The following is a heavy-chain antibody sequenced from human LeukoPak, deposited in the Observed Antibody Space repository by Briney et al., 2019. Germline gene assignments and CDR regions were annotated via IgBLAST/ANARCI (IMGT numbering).Heavy chain of an antibody. CDR1: GGTFSSYA. V-gene: IGHV1-69*05. CDR3: ARGHLLRFLEWSFNYYMDV. CDR2: IIPIFGTA. J-gene: IGHJ6*03. Sequence: SVKVSCKASGGTFSSYAISWVRQAPGQGLEWMGGIIPIFGTANYAQKFQGRVTITTDESTSTAYMELSSLRSEDKAVYYCARGHLLRFLEWSFNYYMDVWGKGTTVTVSS. D-gene: IGHD3-3*01.